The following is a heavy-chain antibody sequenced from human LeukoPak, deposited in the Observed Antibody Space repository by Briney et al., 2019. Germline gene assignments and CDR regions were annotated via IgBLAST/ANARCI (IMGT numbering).Heavy chain of an antibody. CDR3: AAQYGSGSANFDY. CDR1: GFTFSSYA. V-gene: IGHV3-23*01. J-gene: IGHJ4*02. D-gene: IGHD3-10*01. CDR2: ISGSGGST. Sequence: GGSLRLSCAASGFTFSSYAMSWVRQAPGKGLEWVSAISGSGGSTYYADSVKGRFTISRDNAKNSLYLQMNSLRAEDTAVYYCAAQYGSGSANFDYWGQGTLVTVSS.